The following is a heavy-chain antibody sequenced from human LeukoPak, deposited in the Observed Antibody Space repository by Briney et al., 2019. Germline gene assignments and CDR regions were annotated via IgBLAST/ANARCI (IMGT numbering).Heavy chain of an antibody. CDR3: AKDSGSYYYYYYGMDV. V-gene: IGHV3-30*18. CDR1: GFTFSSYG. D-gene: IGHD1-26*01. CDR2: ISYDGSNK. J-gene: IGHJ6*02. Sequence: GGSLRLSSAASGFTFSSYGMHWVRQAPGKGLEWVAVISYDGSNKYYADSVKGRFTISRDNSKNTLYLQMNSLRAEDTAVYYCAKDSGSYYYYYYGMDVWGQGTTVTVSS.